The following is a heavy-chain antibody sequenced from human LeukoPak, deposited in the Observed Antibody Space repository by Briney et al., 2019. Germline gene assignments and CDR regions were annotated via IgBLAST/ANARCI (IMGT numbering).Heavy chain of an antibody. CDR2: ISSSSSYI. V-gene: IGHV3-21*01. Sequence: GWSLRLSCAASGYTFSSYSMDWVHQAPGKGLEWVSSISSSSSYIYYADSVKGRFTISRENAKNSLYLQMNSLRAEDTAVYYCARSTQKAFDIWGQGTMVTVSS. D-gene: IGHD2-2*01. CDR1: GYTFSSYS. J-gene: IGHJ3*02. CDR3: ARSTQKAFDI.